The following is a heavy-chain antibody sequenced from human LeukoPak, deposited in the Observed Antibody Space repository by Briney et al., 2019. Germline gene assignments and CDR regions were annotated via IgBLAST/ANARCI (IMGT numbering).Heavy chain of an antibody. J-gene: IGHJ1*01. CDR1: GGTFSSYA. D-gene: IGHD3-22*01. V-gene: IGHV1-69*05. Sequence: ASVKVSCKASGGTFSSYAISWLRQAPGQGLEWMGRIIPIFGTANYAQKFQGRVTITTDESTSTAYMELSSLRSEDTAVYYCAGLNYYDSSGYPKTEHFQHWGQGTLVTVSS. CDR2: IIPIFGTA. CDR3: AGLNYYDSSGYPKTEHFQH.